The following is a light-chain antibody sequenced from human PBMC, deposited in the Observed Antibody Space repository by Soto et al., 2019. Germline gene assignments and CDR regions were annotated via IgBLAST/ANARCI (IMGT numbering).Light chain of an antibody. Sequence: QSVLTQPASVSGSPGQSITISCTGTGSDVGNYIYVFWFQQHPGKAPKLIISEVSNRPSGVSSRFSGSKSGNTASLTISGLQAEDEAHYYCTSYTTSSTYVFGTGTKVTVL. V-gene: IGLV2-14*01. CDR1: GSDVGNYIY. CDR3: TSYTTSSTYV. CDR2: EVS. J-gene: IGLJ1*01.